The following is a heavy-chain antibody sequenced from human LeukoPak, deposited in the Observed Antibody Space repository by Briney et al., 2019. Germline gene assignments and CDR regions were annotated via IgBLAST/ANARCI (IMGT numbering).Heavy chain of an antibody. J-gene: IGHJ4*02. CDR1: GYTFTSYG. V-gene: IGHV1-18*01. CDR3: ARDGRITMVRGVINSPDY. CDR2: ISAYNGNT. Sequence: GASVKVSCKASGYTFTSYGISWVRQAPGQGLEWMGWISAYNGNTNYAQKLQGRVTMTTDTSMSTAYMELRSLRSDDTAVYYCARDGRITMVRGVINSPDYWGQGTLVTVSS. D-gene: IGHD3-10*01.